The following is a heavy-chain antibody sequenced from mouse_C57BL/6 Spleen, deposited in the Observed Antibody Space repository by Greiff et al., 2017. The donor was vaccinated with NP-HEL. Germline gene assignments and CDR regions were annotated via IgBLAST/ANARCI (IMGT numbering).Heavy chain of an antibody. CDR3: TRYGNYVYYAMDY. CDR1: GFTFSSYA. Sequence: EVQGVESGEGLVKPGGSLKLSCAASGFTFSSYAMSWVRQTPEKRLEWVAYISSGGDYIYYADTVKGRFTISRDNARNTLYLQMSSLKSEDTAMYYCTRYGNYVYYAMDYWGQGTSVTVSS. CDR2: ISSGGDYI. D-gene: IGHD2-1*01. V-gene: IGHV5-9-1*02. J-gene: IGHJ4*01.